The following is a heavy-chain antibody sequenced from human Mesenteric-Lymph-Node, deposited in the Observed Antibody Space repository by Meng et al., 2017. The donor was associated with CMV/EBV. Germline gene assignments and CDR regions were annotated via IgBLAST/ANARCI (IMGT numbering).Heavy chain of an antibody. V-gene: IGHV3-23*01. CDR2: VSGSGETT. D-gene: IGHD2-8*02. J-gene: IGHJ4*02. CDR1: GFSFNQYV. Sequence: GGSLRLSCAASGFSFNQYVMSWVRQAPGRGLEWVSSVSGSGETTKNADSVKGRFTISRDNSKNTLYLHMTSLSAEDTAIYYCAKSTANTWSTFDSWGQGTLVTVSS. CDR3: AKSTANTWSTFDS.